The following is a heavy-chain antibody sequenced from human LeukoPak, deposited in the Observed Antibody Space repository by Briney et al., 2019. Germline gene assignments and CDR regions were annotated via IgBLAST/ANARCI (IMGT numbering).Heavy chain of an antibody. CDR2: IYFRGNT. Sequence: SETLSLTCTVSGGSVRGGNYFWSWIRQSPGKGLEWIGYIYFRGNTKYSPALESRVTISEDPSKNQFSLRLTSLTAADTAVYYCARVDWWFDIMTGWPAITNNGMDVWGQGTTVIVSS. J-gene: IGHJ6*02. CDR3: ARVDWWFDIMTGWPAITNNGMDV. D-gene: IGHD3-9*01. CDR1: GGSVRGGNYF. V-gene: IGHV4-61*01.